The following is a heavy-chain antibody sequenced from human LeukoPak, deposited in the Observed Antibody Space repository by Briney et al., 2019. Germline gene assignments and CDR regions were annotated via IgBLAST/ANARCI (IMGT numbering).Heavy chain of an antibody. CDR3: ARGGWYSGRD. CDR1: GGSISSYY. Sequence: SETLSLTCTVSGGSISSYYWSWIRQPPGKGLEWIGEINHSGSTNYNPSLKSRVTMSVDTSKNHFSLKLTSVTAADTAVYYCARGGWYSGRDWGQGTLVTVSS. CDR2: INHSGST. V-gene: IGHV4-34*01. D-gene: IGHD6-19*01. J-gene: IGHJ4*02.